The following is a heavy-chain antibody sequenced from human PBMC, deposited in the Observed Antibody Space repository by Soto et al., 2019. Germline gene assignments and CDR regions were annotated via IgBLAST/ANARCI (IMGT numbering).Heavy chain of an antibody. CDR3: ARDVRDYGKRVYGLDV. Sequence: QVQLQESGPGLVKPSETLSLTCTVSGGSISTYYWSWIRQPPGKGLEWIGYIYYSGSTNYNPSLKSRVTISVDTSKNNFSLKLSSVTAADTAVYFCARDVRDYGKRVYGLDVWGQGTLVTVSS. CDR2: IYYSGST. J-gene: IGHJ4*02. CDR1: GGSISTYY. V-gene: IGHV4-59*01. D-gene: IGHD4-17*01.